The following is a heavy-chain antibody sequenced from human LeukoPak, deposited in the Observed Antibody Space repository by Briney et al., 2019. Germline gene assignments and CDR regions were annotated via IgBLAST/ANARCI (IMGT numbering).Heavy chain of an antibody. Sequence: PSETLSLTCAVYGGSFSGYYWSWIRQPPGKGLEWIGEINHSRTTNYNPSLKSRVTISVDMPKNQFSLKLTSVTAADTAVYYCATGRPRNATRLDDGYDMWGQGTMVTVSS. V-gene: IGHV4-34*01. CDR2: INHSRTT. J-gene: IGHJ3*02. D-gene: IGHD1-1*01. CDR1: GGSFSGYY. CDR3: ATGRPRNATRLDDGYDM.